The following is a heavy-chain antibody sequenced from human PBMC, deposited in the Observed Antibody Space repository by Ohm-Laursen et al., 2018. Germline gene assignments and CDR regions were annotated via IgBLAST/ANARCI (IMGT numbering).Heavy chain of an antibody. CDR3: AADRFLEWLPPTELYGMDV. CDR1: GFTFTSSA. D-gene: IGHD3-3*01. CDR2: IVVGSGNT. V-gene: IGHV1-58*02. Sequence: GASVKVSCNASGFTFTSSAMQWVRQARGQRLEWIGWIVVGSGNTNYAQKFQERVTITRDMSTSTAYMELSSLRSEDTAVYYCAADRFLEWLPPTELYGMDVWGQGTTVTVSS. J-gene: IGHJ6*02.